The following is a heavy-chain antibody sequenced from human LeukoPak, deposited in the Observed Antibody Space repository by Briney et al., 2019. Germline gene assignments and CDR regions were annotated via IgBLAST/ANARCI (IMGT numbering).Heavy chain of an antibody. CDR2: FDPEDGET. D-gene: IGHD3-9*01. CDR3: ATVSSFADYDILTAREYYFDY. J-gene: IGHJ4*02. Sequence: VASVKVSCKVSGYTLTELSMHWVRQAPGKGLEWMGGFDPEDGETIYAQKFQGRVTMTEDTSTDTAYMELSSLRSEDTAVYYCATVSSFADYDILTAREYYFDYWGQGTLVTVSS. CDR1: GYTLTELS. V-gene: IGHV1-24*01.